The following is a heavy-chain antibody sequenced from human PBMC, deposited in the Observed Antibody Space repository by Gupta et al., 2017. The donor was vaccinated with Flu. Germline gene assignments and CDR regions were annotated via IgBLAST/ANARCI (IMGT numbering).Heavy chain of an antibody. CDR2: INHSGST. D-gene: IGHD1-26*01. J-gene: IGHJ4*02. V-gene: IGHV4-34*01. CDR1: GGSFSGYY. CDR3: ARRQYSGIDY. Sequence: QVQLQQWGAGLLKPSETLSLTCAVYGGSFSGYYWSWIRQPPRKGLEWIGEINHSGSTNYNPSLKSRVTISVDTSKNQFSLKLSSVTAADTAVYYCARRQYSGIDYWGQGTLVTVSS.